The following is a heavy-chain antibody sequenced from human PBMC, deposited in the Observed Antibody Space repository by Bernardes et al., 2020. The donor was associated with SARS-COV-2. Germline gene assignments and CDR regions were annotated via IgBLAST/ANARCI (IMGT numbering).Heavy chain of an antibody. J-gene: IGHJ4*02. V-gene: IGHV4-59*01. CDR1: GGSISSYY. D-gene: IGHD3-3*01. Sequence: SETLSLTCTVSGGSISSYYWSWIRQPPGKGLEWIGYIYYSGSTNYNPSLKSRVTISVDTSKNQFSLKLSSVTAADTAVYYCARTSPTGVFGVAPAPFDYWGQGTLVTVSS. CDR3: ARTSPTGVFGVAPAPFDY. CDR2: IYYSGST.